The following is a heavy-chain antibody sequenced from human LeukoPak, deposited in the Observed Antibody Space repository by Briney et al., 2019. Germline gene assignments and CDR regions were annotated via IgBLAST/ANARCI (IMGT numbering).Heavy chain of an antibody. Sequence: GASLRLSCVASGFTFSNYAMSWVRQAPGKGLEWVSAISGSGDRTYYAHSVKGRFIISRDNAKNSLFLQMNSLRAEDTAVYYCAREKTACGGDCYDSWGQGTLVTVSS. CDR1: GFTFSNYA. J-gene: IGHJ4*02. CDR2: ISGSGDRT. CDR3: AREKTACGGDCYDS. V-gene: IGHV3-23*01. D-gene: IGHD2-21*01.